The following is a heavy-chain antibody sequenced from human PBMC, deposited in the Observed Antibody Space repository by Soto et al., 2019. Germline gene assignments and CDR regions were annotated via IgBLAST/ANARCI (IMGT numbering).Heavy chain of an antibody. V-gene: IGHV3-30*04. CDR1: GFSISTYA. CDR3: ARRSFPYSGSPLEPWSDALDI. Sequence: QVQLVESGGGVVQPGRSLRLSCAASGFSISTYALHWVRQAPGKGPEWVAIISYNGNNKHYADCVKGRFTISRDNCTNTVDLQMNSLRVEDTAMYYCARRSFPYSGSPLEPWSDALDIWGQGTMVTVSS. CDR2: ISYNGNNK. D-gene: IGHD1-26*01. J-gene: IGHJ3*02.